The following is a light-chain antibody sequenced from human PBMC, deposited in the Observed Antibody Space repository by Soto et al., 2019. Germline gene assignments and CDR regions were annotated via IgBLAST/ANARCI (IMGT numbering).Light chain of an antibody. V-gene: IGKV3-20*01. CDR3: QQYVSAPIT. J-gene: IGKJ5*01. CDR2: GAS. CDR1: QSVTSTY. Sequence: EIVLTQSPGTLSLSPGERATLSCRASQSVTSTYLGWYQQKPGQAPSLLIYGASSRATGIPDRFSGSGSGTDFSLTISRLEPEDVAAYYCQQYVSAPITFGQGTSLEIK.